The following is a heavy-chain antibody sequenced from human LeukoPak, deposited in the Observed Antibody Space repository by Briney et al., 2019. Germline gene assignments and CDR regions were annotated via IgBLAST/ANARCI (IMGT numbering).Heavy chain of an antibody. CDR2: ISSSGGTI. CDR1: GFTFSSYE. Sequence: GALRLSCAASGFTFSSYEMNWVRQAPGKGLEWVSYISSSGGTIYYADSVKGRFTISRDNAKNSLYLQMNSLRAEDTAVYYCARPYYDILTGYRDDAFDIWGQGTMVTVSS. V-gene: IGHV3-48*03. CDR3: ARPYYDILTGYRDDAFDI. J-gene: IGHJ3*02. D-gene: IGHD3-9*01.